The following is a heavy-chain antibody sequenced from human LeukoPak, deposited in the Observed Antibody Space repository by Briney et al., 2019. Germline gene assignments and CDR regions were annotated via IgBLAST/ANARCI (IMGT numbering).Heavy chain of an antibody. CDR2: IYTSGST. V-gene: IGHV4-61*02. CDR1: GGSISSGSYY. CDR3: ARDAAAKGFTTTGWYAEREEAFDI. D-gene: IGHD2-15*01. Sequence: PSETLSLTCTVSGGSISSGSYYWSWIRQPAGKGLEWIGRIYTSGSTNYNPSLKSRVTISVDTSKNQFSLKLSSVTAADTAVYYCARDAAAKGFTTTGWYAEREEAFDIWGQGTMVTVSS. J-gene: IGHJ3*02.